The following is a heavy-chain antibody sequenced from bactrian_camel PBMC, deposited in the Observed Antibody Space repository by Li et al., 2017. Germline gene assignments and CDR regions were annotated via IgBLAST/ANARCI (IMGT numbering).Heavy chain of an antibody. Sequence: HVQLVESGGGLVQAGGSLRLSCGSSSGHTGRMYCMAWFRLAPGKEREGVVALASDGSTWYADSVKGRFTISKDDLKDTLYLKMNNLKTEDTAVYFCGTDCADIVIVTTAINPLYTYEGQGTQVTVS. J-gene: IGHJ4*01. V-gene: IGHV3S57*01. CDR2: LASDGST. CDR1: GHTGRMYC. D-gene: IGHD2*01.